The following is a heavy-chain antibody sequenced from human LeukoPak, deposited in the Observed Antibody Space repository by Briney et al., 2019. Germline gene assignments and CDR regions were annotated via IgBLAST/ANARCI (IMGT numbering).Heavy chain of an antibody. Sequence: GGSLRLSCAASGFTFSSYAMSWVRQAPGKGLEWVSAISGSSGNTYYADSVKGRFTISRDNAKNSLYLQMNSLRAEDTAVYYCARETYSSSWYGVNWFDPWGQGTLVTVSS. J-gene: IGHJ5*02. D-gene: IGHD6-13*01. CDR2: ISGSSGNT. CDR3: ARETYSSSWYGVNWFDP. CDR1: GFTFSSYA. V-gene: IGHV3-23*01.